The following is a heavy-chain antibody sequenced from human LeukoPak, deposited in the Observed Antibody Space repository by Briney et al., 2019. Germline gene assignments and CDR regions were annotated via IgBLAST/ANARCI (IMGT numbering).Heavy chain of an antibody. Sequence: GGSLRLSCAASGFTFSNYAMSWVRQAPGKGLEWVAVISYDGNNKYYADSVKGRFTISRDNSKNTLYLRMNSLRTEDTAVYYCARSFSSSWSCFDYWGQGTLVTVSS. J-gene: IGHJ4*02. CDR1: GFTFSNYA. CDR2: ISYDGNNK. V-gene: IGHV3-30-3*01. D-gene: IGHD6-13*01. CDR3: ARSFSSSWSCFDY.